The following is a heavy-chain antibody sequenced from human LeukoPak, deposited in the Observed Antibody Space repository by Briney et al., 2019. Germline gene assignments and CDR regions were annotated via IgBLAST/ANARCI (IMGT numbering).Heavy chain of an antibody. J-gene: IGHJ4*02. CDR1: GGTFSSYA. CDR2: IIPISGTA. Sequence: ASVKVSCKASGGTFSSYAISWVRQAPGQGLEWMGGIIPISGTANYAQKFQGRVTITADESTSTAYMELSSLRSEDTAVYYCAREGSGDTAIHFWGQGTLVTVSS. V-gene: IGHV1-69*13. D-gene: IGHD5-18*01. CDR3: AREGSGDTAIHF.